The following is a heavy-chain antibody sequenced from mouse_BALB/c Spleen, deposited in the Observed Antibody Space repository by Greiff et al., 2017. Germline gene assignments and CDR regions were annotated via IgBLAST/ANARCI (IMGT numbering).Heavy chain of an antibody. Sequence: EVQLQESGPGLVKPSQSLSLTCTVTGYSITSDYAWNWIRQFPGNQLEWMGYISYSGSTSYNPSLKSRISITRDTSKNQFFLQLNSVTTEDTATYYCAREDYRYPYWYFDVWGAGTTVTVSS. CDR1: GYSITSDYA. J-gene: IGHJ1*01. CDR3: AREDYRYPYWYFDV. V-gene: IGHV3-2*02. D-gene: IGHD2-14*01. CDR2: ISYSGST.